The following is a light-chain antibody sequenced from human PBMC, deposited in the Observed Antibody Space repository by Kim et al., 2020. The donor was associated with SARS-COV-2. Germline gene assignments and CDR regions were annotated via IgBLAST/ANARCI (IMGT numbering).Light chain of an antibody. J-gene: IGLJ2*01. V-gene: IGLV6-57*03. CDR1: RGSIDDNY. CDR3: QSYNRDNVI. CDR2: EDD. Sequence: GQQLTISCARSRGSIDDNYVQWYQQRPGGVPTTVIYEDDQRPSGVSDRFSGSIDNSSNSASLTISGLRTEDEADYYCQSYNRDNVIFGGGTQLTVL.